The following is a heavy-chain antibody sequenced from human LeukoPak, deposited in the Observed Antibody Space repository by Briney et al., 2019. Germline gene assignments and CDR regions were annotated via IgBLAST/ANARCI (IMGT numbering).Heavy chain of an antibody. CDR1: GGCITSGGYY. CDR2: IYYSGGT. CDR3: ARVRGIAAAYWYFDL. Sequence: SETLSLTCTVSGGCITSGGYYWSWIRQHPGKGLEWIGYIYYSGGTYYNPSLQSRITISVDTSENQFSLKLSSVTAADTAVYYCARVRGIAAAYWYFDLWGRGTLVTVSS. V-gene: IGHV4-31*03. D-gene: IGHD6-25*01. J-gene: IGHJ2*01.